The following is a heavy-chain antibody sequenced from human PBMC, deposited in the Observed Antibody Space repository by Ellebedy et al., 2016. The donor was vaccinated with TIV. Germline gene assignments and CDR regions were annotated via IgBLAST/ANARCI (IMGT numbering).Heavy chain of an antibody. D-gene: IGHD6-13*01. V-gene: IGHV1-24*01. CDR3: ATGSEFVAVAGNPFDS. CDR2: FDPEDGET. J-gene: IGHJ4*02. Sequence: AASVKVSCKVSAYTLSELSKHWVREAPGKGLAWLGGFDPEDGETIYAQKFQGTVTMTEDTSTDTVYMELSSLRTEDTAVYYCATGSEFVAVAGNPFDSWGQGTLVTVSS. CDR1: AYTLSELS.